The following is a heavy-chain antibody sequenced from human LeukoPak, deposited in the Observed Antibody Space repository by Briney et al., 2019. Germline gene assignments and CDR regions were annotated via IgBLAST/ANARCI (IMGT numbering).Heavy chain of an antibody. CDR1: GFTVSSNY. CDR2: IYSGGST. J-gene: IGHJ6*02. CDR3: ARSSGYYYYNGMDV. V-gene: IGHV3-53*01. D-gene: IGHD3-22*01. Sequence: GGSLRLSCAASGFTVSSNYMSWVRQAPGKGLEWVSVIYSGGSTYYADSVKGRFTISSDNSKNSLYLQMNSLRAEDTAVYYCARSSGYYYYNGMDVWGQGTTVTVSS.